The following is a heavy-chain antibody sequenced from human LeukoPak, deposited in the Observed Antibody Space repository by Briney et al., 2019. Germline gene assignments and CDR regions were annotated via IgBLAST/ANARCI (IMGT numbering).Heavy chain of an antibody. D-gene: IGHD5-18*01. CDR1: GFTFSIYT. Sequence: GGSLRLSCAASGFTFSIYTMNWVRQAPGKGLEWVSSISSSNSYICYADSVKGRFTISRDNAKNSLYLQMNTLRAEDTALYYCARGRSFVKLWAPFDYWGQGTLVTVSS. CDR2: ISSSNSYI. CDR3: ARGRSFVKLWAPFDY. V-gene: IGHV3-21*01. J-gene: IGHJ4*02.